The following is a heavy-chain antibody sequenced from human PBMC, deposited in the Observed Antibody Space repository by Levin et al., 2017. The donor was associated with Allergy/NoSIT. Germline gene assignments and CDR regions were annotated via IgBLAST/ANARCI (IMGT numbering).Heavy chain of an antibody. J-gene: IGHJ3*02. CDR2: ISSSSTYI. V-gene: IGHV3-21*01. CDR3: ASDGSYDTLDI. D-gene: IGHD6-6*01. Sequence: GESLKISCAASGFTFSGYTLNWVRQAPGKGLEWVSSISSSSTYIYYADSLKGQFTISRDDAKNSLSLQMNSLRVEDTAVYYCASDGSYDTLDIWGQGTMVTVSS. CDR1: GFTFSGYT.